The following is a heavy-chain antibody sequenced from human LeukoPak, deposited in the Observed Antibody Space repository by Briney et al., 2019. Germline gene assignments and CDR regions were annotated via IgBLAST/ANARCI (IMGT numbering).Heavy chain of an antibody. CDR3: MSGVGF. D-gene: IGHD3-10*01. Sequence: PGGSLRLSCAASGFTFSGDWMNWIRQAPGKGLEWLANIKADGSATYYVDSLKGRFTISRDNARNSAYLQMNSLRADDTAVYYCMSGVGFWGLGTLVTVSS. CDR1: GFTFSGDW. CDR2: IKADGSAT. V-gene: IGHV3-7*01. J-gene: IGHJ4*02.